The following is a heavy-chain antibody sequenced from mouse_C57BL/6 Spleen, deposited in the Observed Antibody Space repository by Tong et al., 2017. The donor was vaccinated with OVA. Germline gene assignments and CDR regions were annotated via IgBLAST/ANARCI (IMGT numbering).Heavy chain of an antibody. D-gene: IGHD1-1*01. CDR1: GYTFTDYE. V-gene: IGHV1-15*01. CDR2: IDPETGGT. CDR3: ARGRITTVANWYFDV. Sequence: VQLQESGAELVRPGASVTLSCKASGYTFTDYEMHWVKQTPVHGLEWIGAIDPETGGTAYNQKFKGKATLTADKSSSTAYMQLSSLTSEDSAVYFCARGRITTVANWYFDVWGTGTTVTVSS. J-gene: IGHJ1*03.